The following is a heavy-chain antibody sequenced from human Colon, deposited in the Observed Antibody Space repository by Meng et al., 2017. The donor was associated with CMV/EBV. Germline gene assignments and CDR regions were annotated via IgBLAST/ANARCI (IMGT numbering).Heavy chain of an antibody. CDR1: GGSITSYS. D-gene: IGHD3-16*01. Sequence: QRSAPRLGHPPETLSLTCTVSGGSITSYSVCCIRQPPGKSLEWIGYFFYSGSPNYTPSLKSRVTISVDTSKNQLSLKLSSVTAADTAVYYCATGGTNWFDPWGQRTLVTVSS. CDR2: FFYSGSP. J-gene: IGHJ5*02. CDR3: ATGGTNWFDP. V-gene: IGHV4-59*01.